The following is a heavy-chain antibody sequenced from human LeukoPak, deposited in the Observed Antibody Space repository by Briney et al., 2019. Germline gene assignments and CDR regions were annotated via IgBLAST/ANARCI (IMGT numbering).Heavy chain of an antibody. J-gene: IGHJ6*02. D-gene: IGHD4-11*01. CDR3: ARDRGFVGYSEYYYYGMDV. CDR1: GFTFSSYA. CDR2: ISYDGSNK. V-gene: IGHV3-30-3*01. Sequence: GGSLRLSCAASGFTFSSYAMDWVRQAPGKGVEWVAVISYDGSNKYYADSVKGRFTISRDNSKNTLYLQMNSLRAEDTAVYYCARDRGFVGYSEYYYYGMDVWGQGTTVTVSS.